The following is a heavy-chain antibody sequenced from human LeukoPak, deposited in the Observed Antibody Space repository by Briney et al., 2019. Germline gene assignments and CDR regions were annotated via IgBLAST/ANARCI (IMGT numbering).Heavy chain of an antibody. V-gene: IGHV3-53*01. CDR2: IFPDGQT. D-gene: IGHD4-17*01. CDR1: GLTVNDNY. J-gene: IGHJ4*01. CDR3: ARANRIYGDLDY. Sequence: GGSLRLSCALSGLTVNDNYMSWVRQAPGKGLEWVSLIFPDGQTYYADFVQGRFSISRDMSRNILFLDMSSLRAEDTAVFFCARANRIYGDLDYWGHGTLVTVSS.